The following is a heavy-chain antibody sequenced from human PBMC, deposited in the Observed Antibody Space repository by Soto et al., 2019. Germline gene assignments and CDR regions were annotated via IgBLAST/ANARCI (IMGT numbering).Heavy chain of an antibody. D-gene: IGHD3-3*01. Sequence: GGSLRLSCAASGFTFSSYWMSWVRQAPGRGLEWVANIKQDGSEKYYVDSVKGRFTISRDNAKNSLYLQMNSLRAEDTAVYYCARSGDFWSGYSNWFDPWGQGTLVTVSS. CDR3: ARSGDFWSGYSNWFDP. V-gene: IGHV3-7*01. J-gene: IGHJ5*02. CDR1: GFTFSSYW. CDR2: IKQDGSEK.